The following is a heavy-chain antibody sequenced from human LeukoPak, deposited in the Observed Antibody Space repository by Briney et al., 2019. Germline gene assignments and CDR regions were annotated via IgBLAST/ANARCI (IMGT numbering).Heavy chain of an antibody. Sequence: GGSLRLSCAASGFTFSSYAMRWVRQAPGKGLEWVAIIWYDGSNKYYADSVRGRFTISRDNSKNTLFLEMNSLRAEDSAVYYCARAIYNSDRTDFDYWGQGTLVTVSS. CDR1: GFTFSSYA. CDR2: IWYDGSNK. CDR3: ARAIYNSDRTDFDY. D-gene: IGHD2/OR15-2a*01. J-gene: IGHJ4*02. V-gene: IGHV3-33*08.